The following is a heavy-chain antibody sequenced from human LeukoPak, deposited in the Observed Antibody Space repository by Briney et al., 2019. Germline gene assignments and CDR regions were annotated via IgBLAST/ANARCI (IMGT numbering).Heavy chain of an antibody. Sequence: GASVKVSCKVSGYTLTELSMHWVRQAPGKGLEWMGGLDPEDGETIYAQKFQGRVTMTEDTSTDTAYMELSSLRSEDTAVYYCATGGYCSGGSCRPLQHWGQGTLVTVSS. CDR2: LDPEDGET. J-gene: IGHJ1*01. CDR1: GYTLTELS. D-gene: IGHD2-15*01. V-gene: IGHV1-24*01. CDR3: ATGGYCSGGSCRPLQH.